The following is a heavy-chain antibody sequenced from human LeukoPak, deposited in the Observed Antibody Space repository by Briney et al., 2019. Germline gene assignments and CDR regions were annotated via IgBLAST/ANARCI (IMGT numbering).Heavy chain of an antibody. D-gene: IGHD2-15*01. CDR2: ISGSGGST. Sequence: GGSLRVSCATSGFSFSSYGMSWVRQAPGKGLEWVSAISGSGGSTYYADSVKDRFTISRDNAKNSLYLQMNSLRAEDTAIYYCAKNGDRGAYCSGGSCYPYYYYNMDVWGKGTTVTISS. CDR1: GFSFSSYG. J-gene: IGHJ6*03. V-gene: IGHV3-23*01. CDR3: AKNGDRGAYCSGGSCYPYYYYNMDV.